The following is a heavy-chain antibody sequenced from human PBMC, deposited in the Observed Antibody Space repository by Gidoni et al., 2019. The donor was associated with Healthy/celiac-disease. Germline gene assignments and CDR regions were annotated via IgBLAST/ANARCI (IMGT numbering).Heavy chain of an antibody. J-gene: IGHJ4*02. CDR3: AKDQFRDGY. CDR1: GFTFSSYA. Sequence: EVQLLESGGGLVQLGGSLRRPVAASGFTFSSYAMSWVRQAPGKGLEWVSAISGSGGSTYYADSVKGRFTISRDNSKNTLYLQMNSLRAEDTAVYYCAKDQFRDGYWGQGTLVTVSS. CDR2: ISGSGGST. V-gene: IGHV3-23*01.